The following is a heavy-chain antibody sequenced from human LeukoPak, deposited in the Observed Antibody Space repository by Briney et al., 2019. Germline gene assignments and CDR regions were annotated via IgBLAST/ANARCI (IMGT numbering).Heavy chain of an antibody. V-gene: IGHV3-21*04. CDR2: ISTGTSHT. Sequence: GGSLRLSCAASGFTFSSYAMNWVRQAPGRGLEWLSSISTGTSHTYYVDSVKGRFTISRDNAKNSLYLQMNSLRAEDTAVYYCAKGGKWDVTPFDYWGQGTLVTVSS. CDR1: GFTFSSYA. J-gene: IGHJ4*02. D-gene: IGHD1-26*01. CDR3: AKGGKWDVTPFDY.